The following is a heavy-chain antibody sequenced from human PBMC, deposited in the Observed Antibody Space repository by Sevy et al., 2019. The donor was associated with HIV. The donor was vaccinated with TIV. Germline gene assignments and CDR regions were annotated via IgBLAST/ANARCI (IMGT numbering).Heavy chain of an antibody. CDR1: GYTFTSYG. Sequence: ASVKVSCKASGYTFTSYGISWVRQAPGQGLEWMGWISAYKGNTNYAQKVQGRVTMTTDTSTGTAYMGLRSQRSDDTAVYYRATDKVDTDMDPYYYYNYAMDVWGQGTTVTVSS. J-gene: IGHJ6*02. CDR3: ATDKVDTDMDPYYYYNYAMDV. CDR2: ISAYKGNT. D-gene: IGHD5-18*01. V-gene: IGHV1-18*01.